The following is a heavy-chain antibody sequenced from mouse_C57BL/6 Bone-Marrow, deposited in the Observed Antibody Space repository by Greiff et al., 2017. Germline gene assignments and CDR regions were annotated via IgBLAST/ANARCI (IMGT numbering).Heavy chain of an antibody. V-gene: IGHV1-50*01. Sequence: QVQLQQPGAELVKPGASVKLSCKASGYTFTSYWMQWVKQRPGQGLEWIGEIDPSDSYTNYNQKFKGKATLTVDTSSRTAYMQLSSLTSEDAAVXYCAPLDGSGYVVVYWGQGTLVTVSA. CDR2: IDPSDSYT. CDR3: APLDGSGYVVVY. J-gene: IGHJ3*01. CDR1: GYTFTSYW. D-gene: IGHD3-2*02.